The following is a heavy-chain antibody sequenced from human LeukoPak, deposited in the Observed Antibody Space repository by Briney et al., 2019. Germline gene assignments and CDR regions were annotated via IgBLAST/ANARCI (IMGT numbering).Heavy chain of an antibody. J-gene: IGHJ4*02. CDR3: ASYPRYSSSPPFDY. Sequence: GSSVKVSCKASGGTFSSYAISWVRQAPGQGLEWMGWINPNTGGTNYAQKFQGRVTMTRDTTISTAYMELSRLTSDDTAIYYCASYPRYSSSPPFDYWGQGTLVTVSS. CDR2: INPNTGGT. CDR1: GGTFSSYA. V-gene: IGHV1-2*02. D-gene: IGHD6-19*01.